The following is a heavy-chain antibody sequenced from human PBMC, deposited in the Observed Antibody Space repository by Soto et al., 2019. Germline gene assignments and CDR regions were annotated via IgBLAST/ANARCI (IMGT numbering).Heavy chain of an antibody. D-gene: IGHD5-18*01. CDR3: ARENVLSYVDTAMVDYFDY. J-gene: IGHJ4*02. V-gene: IGHV1-18*01. CDR1: GYTFNTYS. Sequence: ASVKVSCKASGYTFNTYSISWVRQAPGQGLEWMGWISGYNGDTHYAQKFQGRVTMTTDTSTSTAYMELRSLRSDDTAMYYCARENVLSYVDTAMVDYFDYWGQGTLVTVSS. CDR2: ISGYNGDT.